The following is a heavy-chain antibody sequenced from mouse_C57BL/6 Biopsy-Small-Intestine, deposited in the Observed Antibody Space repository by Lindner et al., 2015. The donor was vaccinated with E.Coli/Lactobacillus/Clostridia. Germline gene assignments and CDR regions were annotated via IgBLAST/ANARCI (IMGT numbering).Heavy chain of an antibody. Sequence: VQLQESGPELVRPGASVKISCKAPGSNFTSHWMQWMRQRPGQGLEWIGVINPNYGTTSYNQKFKGKATLTVDQSSSTAYMQLNSLTSEDSAVYYCARPKLEGFAYWGQGTLVTVSA. V-gene: IGHV1-56*01. CDR3: ARPKLEGFAY. CDR2: INPNYGTT. J-gene: IGHJ3*01. CDR1: GSNFTSHW.